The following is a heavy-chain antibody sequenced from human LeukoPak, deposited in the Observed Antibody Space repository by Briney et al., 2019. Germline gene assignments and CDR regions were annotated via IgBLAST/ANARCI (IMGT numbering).Heavy chain of an antibody. CDR3: ARRIQSWYYFDY. J-gene: IGHJ4*02. Sequence: GGSLRLSCAVSGLTFSSYAMSWVRQAPGKGLEWVSAIRVSGGNTHYADSVKGRFTISRDNSKNTLYLQMNSLRAEDTAVYYCARRIQSWYYFDYWGQGTLVPVSS. V-gene: IGHV3-23*01. CDR2: IRVSGGNT. D-gene: IGHD5-18*01. CDR1: GLTFSSYA.